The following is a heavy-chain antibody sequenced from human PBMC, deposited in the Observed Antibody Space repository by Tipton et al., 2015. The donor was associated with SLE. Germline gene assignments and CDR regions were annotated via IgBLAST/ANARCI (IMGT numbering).Heavy chain of an antibody. J-gene: IGHJ6*03. Sequence: TLSLTCTVSGGSISGYYWTWSRQPPGKGLEWIGEINHSGSTNYNPSLKSRVTISVDTSKNQFSLKLTSVTAADTAVYYCARDQTTVVTRGYYYYYMDVWGKGTTVTVSS. CDR1: GGSISGYY. CDR2: INHSGST. D-gene: IGHD4-23*01. CDR3: ARDQTTVVTRGYYYYYMDV. V-gene: IGHV4-34*01.